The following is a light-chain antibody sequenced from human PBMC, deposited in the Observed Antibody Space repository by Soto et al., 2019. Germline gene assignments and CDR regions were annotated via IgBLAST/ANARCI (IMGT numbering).Light chain of an antibody. J-gene: IGKJ4*01. V-gene: IGKV1-39*01. CDR1: QSISSY. CDR3: QQSYSTLLT. CDR2: AAS. Sequence: DIQMTQSPSSLSASVGDRVTITCRASQSISSYLNWYQQKPGKAPKLLIYAASSLQSGVQSRFSGSGSGTEFTLTISSLQPEDFATYYCQQSYSTLLTFGGGTKVEIK.